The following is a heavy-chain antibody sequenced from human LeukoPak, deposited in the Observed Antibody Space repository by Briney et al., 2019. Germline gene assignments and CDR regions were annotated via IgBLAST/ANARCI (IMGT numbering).Heavy chain of an antibody. D-gene: IGHD3-9*01. J-gene: IGHJ3*02. V-gene: IGHV1-3*01. CDR2: INAGNGNT. Sequence: ASVKVSCKASGHTFTSYAMHWVRQAPGQRLEWMGWINAGNGNTKYSQKFQGRVTITRDTSASTAYMELSSLRSEDTAVYYCARDSYYDILTGYNDAFDIWGQGTMVTVSS. CDR1: GHTFTSYA. CDR3: ARDSYYDILTGYNDAFDI.